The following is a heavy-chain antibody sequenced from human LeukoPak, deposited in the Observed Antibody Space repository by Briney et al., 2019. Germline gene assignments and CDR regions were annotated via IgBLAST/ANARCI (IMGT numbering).Heavy chain of an antibody. CDR2: IYHSGNT. Sequence: SETLSLTCAVSGGSISSGNWWSWVRQPPGKGLEWIGEIYHSGNTNYSPSLKSRVTISIDTSKTQFSLMLSSVTVADTAVYYCARQGNGPYFDNWGQGTLVTVSS. CDR3: ARQGNGPYFDN. V-gene: IGHV4-4*02. CDR1: GGSISSGNW. J-gene: IGHJ4*02.